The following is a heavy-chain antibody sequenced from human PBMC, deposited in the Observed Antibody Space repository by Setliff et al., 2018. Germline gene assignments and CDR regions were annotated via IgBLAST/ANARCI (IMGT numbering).Heavy chain of an antibody. CDR1: GNRFSGFW. CDR2: INPDGSET. Sequence: PGGSLRLSCTTSGNRFSGFWMSWVRQAAGKGLEWVVSINPDGSETYYVDSVKGRFSISRDNARKLLFLQMNRLRAEDTAVYYCTRGFGAGIMASWGQGTLVTVSS. J-gene: IGHJ4*02. CDR3: TRGFGAGIMAS. D-gene: IGHD6-19*01. V-gene: IGHV3-7*03.